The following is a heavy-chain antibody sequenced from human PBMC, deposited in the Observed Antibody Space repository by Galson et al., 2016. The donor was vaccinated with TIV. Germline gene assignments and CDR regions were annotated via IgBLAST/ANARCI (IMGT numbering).Heavy chain of an antibody. V-gene: IGHV3-66*03. CDR1: GFSVSDNY. CDR2: FSNSDYT. J-gene: IGHJ6*02. Sequence: SLRLSCAASGFSVSDNYINWVRQAPGKGLEWVSIFSNSDYTNYADSVKGRFTISRDNSKNTLYLHMNSLRAEDTAVYYCARERRFCGNECYLYYYYGMDVWGQGTTVTVSS. CDR3: ARERRFCGNECYLYYYYGMDV. D-gene: IGHD2-21*01.